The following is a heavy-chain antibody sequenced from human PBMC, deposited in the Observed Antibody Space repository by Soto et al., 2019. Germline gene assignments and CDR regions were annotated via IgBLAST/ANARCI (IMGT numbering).Heavy chain of an antibody. V-gene: IGHV1-18*01. CDR3: AIDGRERYTYWFDP. J-gene: IGHJ5*02. D-gene: IGHD3-9*01. CDR1: GYTFISYG. CDR2: ISAYNGNT. Sequence: ASVKVSCKASGYTFISYGISWVRQAPGQGLEWMGWISAYNGNTNYAQKLQGRVTMTTDTSTSTAYMELRSLRSDDTAVYYCAIDGRERYTYWFDPWGQGTLVTVSS.